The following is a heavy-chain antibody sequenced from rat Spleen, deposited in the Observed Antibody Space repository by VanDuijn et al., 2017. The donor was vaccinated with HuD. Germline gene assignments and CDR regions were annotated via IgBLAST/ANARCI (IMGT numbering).Heavy chain of an antibody. CDR2: IIYDGSST. CDR3: ARHVDGYYWYFDF. Sequence: EVQLVESGGGLVQPGRSLKLSCTASGFIFSNFGMHWIRQAPKKGLEWVATIIYDGSSTYYRDSVKGRVTVSRDNAKSTLYLQMDSLRSEDTATYYCARHVDGYYWYFDFWGPGTMVTVSS. CDR1: GFIFSNFG. V-gene: IGHV5-29*01. J-gene: IGHJ1*01.